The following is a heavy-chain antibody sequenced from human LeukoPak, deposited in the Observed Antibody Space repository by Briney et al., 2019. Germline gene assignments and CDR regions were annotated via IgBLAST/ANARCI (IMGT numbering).Heavy chain of an antibody. CDR3: AGEIQLWSAEYYYYYYGMDV. V-gene: IGHV3-33*01. CDR2: IWYDGSNK. Sequence: GGSLRLSCAASGFTFSSYGMHWVRQAPGKGLEWVAVIWYDGSNKYYADSVKGRFTISRDNSKNTLYLQMNSLRAEDTAVYYCAGEIQLWSAEYYYYYYGMDVWGQGTLVTVSS. J-gene: IGHJ6*02. CDR1: GFTFSSYG. D-gene: IGHD5-18*01.